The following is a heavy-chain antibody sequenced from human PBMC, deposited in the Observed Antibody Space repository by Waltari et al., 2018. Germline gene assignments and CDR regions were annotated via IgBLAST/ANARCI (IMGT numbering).Heavy chain of an antibody. D-gene: IGHD5-12*01. CDR1: GGSISSSSYY. J-gene: IGHJ5*02. Sequence: QLQLQESGPGLVKPPETLSLTCTVSGGSISSSSYYWGWIRQPPGKGLEWVASMDYSGRTDDHPSLKSRLTISVDTSKTLFSLEVRSVTAADAAVYYCARGFGSATTSRFDPWCQGIVGTVSS. CDR2: MDYSGRT. V-gene: IGHV4-39*07. CDR3: ARGFGSATTSRFDP.